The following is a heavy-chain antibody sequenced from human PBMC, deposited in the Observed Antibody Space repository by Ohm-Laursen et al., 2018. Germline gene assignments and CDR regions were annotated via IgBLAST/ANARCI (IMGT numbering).Heavy chain of an antibody. Sequence: SLRLSCAASGFTFSDYYMSWIRQAPGKGLEWASYISSSGSTIYYADSVKGRFTISRDNAKNSLYLQMNSLRAEDTAVYYCARRIQLSPNWFDPWGQGTLVTVSS. CDR2: ISSSGSTI. V-gene: IGHV3-11*01. CDR1: GFTFSDYY. CDR3: ARRIQLSPNWFDP. D-gene: IGHD5-18*01. J-gene: IGHJ5*02.